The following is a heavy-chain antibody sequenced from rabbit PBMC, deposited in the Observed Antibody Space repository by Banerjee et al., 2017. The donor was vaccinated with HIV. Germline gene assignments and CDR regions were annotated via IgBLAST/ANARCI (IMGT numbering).Heavy chain of an antibody. CDR1: GFSFSSNDW. J-gene: IGHJ4*01. Sequence: QSLEESGGDLVKPGASLTLTCTASGFSFSSNDWICWVRQAPGKGLEWIACIYAGSSGSTYYASWAKGRFTISKTSSTTVTLQMTSLTAADTATYFCARDLAGVIGWNFNLWGPGTLVTVS. V-gene: IGHV1S40*01. CDR3: ARDLAGVIGWNFNL. D-gene: IGHD4-1*01. CDR2: IYAGSSGST.